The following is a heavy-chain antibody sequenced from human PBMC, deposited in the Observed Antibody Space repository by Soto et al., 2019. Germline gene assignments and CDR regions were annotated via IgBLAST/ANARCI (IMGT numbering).Heavy chain of an antibody. CDR2: ISPSGTT. J-gene: IGHJ4*02. CDR1: SGSLSGYY. Sequence: SETLSLTCSLYSGSLSGYYWSWIRQPPGKGLEWIGEISPSGTTNYSPSLKSRVSISVDTSKNQFSLNLTSLTAADTAVYYCARAPKVSGSAQTRLSCWGQGSLVTVSS. V-gene: IGHV4-34*01. CDR3: ARAPKVSGSAQTRLSC. D-gene: IGHD6-6*01.